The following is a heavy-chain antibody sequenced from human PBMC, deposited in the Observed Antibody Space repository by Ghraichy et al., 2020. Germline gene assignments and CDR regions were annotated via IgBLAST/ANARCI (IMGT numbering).Heavy chain of an antibody. CDR2: ISSSSSYI. Sequence: GESLNISCAASGFTFSSYSMNWVRQAPGKGLEWVSSISSSSSYIYYADSVKGRFTISRDNAKNSLYLQMNSLRAEDTAVYYCAREPQLWNDAPYWGQGTLVTVSS. D-gene: IGHD1-1*01. V-gene: IGHV3-21*01. CDR3: AREPQLWNDAPY. J-gene: IGHJ4*02. CDR1: GFTFSSYS.